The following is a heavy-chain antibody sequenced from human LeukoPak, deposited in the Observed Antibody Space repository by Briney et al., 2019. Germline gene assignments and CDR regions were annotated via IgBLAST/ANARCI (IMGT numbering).Heavy chain of an antibody. D-gene: IGHD3-22*01. Sequence: GGSLRLSCAASGFTFSSYAMHWVRQAPGKGLEWVAVISYDGSNKYYADSVKGRFTISRDNSKSTLYLQMNSLRAEDTAVYYCAKVAVVVVINDAFDIWGQGTMVTVSS. CDR1: GFTFSSYA. CDR2: ISYDGSNK. J-gene: IGHJ3*02. CDR3: AKVAVVVVINDAFDI. V-gene: IGHV3-30-3*01.